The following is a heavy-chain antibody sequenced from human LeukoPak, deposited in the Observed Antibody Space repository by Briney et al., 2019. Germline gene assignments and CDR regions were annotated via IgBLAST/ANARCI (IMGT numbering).Heavy chain of an antibody. Sequence: SETLSLTCTVSGGSISSSSYYWGWIRQPPGKGLEWIGSIYYSGSTYYNPSLKSRVTISVDTSKNQFSLKLSSVTAADTAVYYCARLVVAATVDYWGQGTLVTVSS. CDR3: ARLVVAATVDY. CDR1: GGSISSSSYY. V-gene: IGHV4-39*01. J-gene: IGHJ4*02. D-gene: IGHD2-15*01. CDR2: IYYSGST.